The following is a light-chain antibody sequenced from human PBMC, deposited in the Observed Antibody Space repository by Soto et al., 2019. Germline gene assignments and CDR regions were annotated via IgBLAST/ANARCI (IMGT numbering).Light chain of an antibody. V-gene: IGLV2-14*01. J-gene: IGLJ3*02. CDR3: SAXXXRSXXV. CDR2: EVR. CDR1: MRDVGAYNL. Sequence: QSALTQPASVSGSAGQSITISCSGTMRDVGAYNLVSWYQQHPGTAPKLIIYEVRNRPSGISSRFSGSRSGNTASLTISGLQSEDEGDYYCSAXXXRSXXVFGGGTKVTV.